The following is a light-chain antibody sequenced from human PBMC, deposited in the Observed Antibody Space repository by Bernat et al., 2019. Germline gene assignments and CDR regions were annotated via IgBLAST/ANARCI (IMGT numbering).Light chain of an antibody. J-gene: IGKJ2*01. CDR2: SAS. CDR1: QSINNY. CDR3: QQYGNSPMYT. V-gene: IGKV1-39*01. Sequence: DIQVTQSPSSLSASVGDRVTITCRASQSINNYLNWYQQKPGKAPKLLIYSASSLPSGVPSRFSGSGSGTDFTLTISRLEPEDFAVYFCQQYGNSPMYTFGQGTNLEIK.